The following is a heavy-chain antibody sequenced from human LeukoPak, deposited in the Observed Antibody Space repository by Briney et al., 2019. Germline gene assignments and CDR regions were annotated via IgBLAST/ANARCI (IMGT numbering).Heavy chain of an antibody. CDR3: ARDRGWTYFDSSPSLHYFDY. J-gene: IGHJ4*02. Sequence: PGGSLRLSCAASGFTFGDYAMHWVRQAPGKGLDWVTVISYDGTNERYADSVKGRFTISRDNSKNTLYLQMNSLRPEDTAVYYCARDRGWTYFDSSPSLHYFDYWGQGVLVTISS. D-gene: IGHD3-22*01. V-gene: IGHV3-30-3*01. CDR1: GFTFGDYA. CDR2: ISYDGTNE.